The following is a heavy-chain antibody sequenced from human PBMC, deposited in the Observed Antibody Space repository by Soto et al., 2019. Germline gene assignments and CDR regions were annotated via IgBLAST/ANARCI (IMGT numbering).Heavy chain of an antibody. CDR3: AKDSSTVTTGYYGMDV. D-gene: IGHD4-17*01. CDR2: ISGSGGST. Sequence: GGSLRLSCAASGFTFSSYAMSWVRQAPGKGLEWVSAISGSGGSTYYADSVKGRFTISRDNSKNTLYLQMNSLRAEDTAVYYCAKDSSTVTTGYYGMDVWGQGTTVTAP. J-gene: IGHJ6*02. V-gene: IGHV3-23*01. CDR1: GFTFSSYA.